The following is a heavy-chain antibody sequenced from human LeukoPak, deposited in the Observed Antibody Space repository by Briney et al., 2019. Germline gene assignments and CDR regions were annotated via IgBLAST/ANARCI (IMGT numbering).Heavy chain of an antibody. CDR1: GYTFTGYY. V-gene: IGHV1-2*02. Sequence: ASVKVSCRASGYTFTGYYMHWVRQAPGQGLEWMGWINPNSGGTNYAQKFQGRVTMTRDTSISTAYVELRRLRCDDTAVYYCARDYCSGGSCYLGAFDIRGQGTMVTVSS. CDR2: INPNSGGT. CDR3: ARDYCSGGSCYLGAFDI. J-gene: IGHJ3*02. D-gene: IGHD2-15*01.